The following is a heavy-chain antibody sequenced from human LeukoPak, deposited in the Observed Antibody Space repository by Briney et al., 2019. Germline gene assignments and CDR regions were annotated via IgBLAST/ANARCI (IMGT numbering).Heavy chain of an antibody. CDR2: ISSSSSYI. CDR1: GFTFSSYS. CDR3: AREGYSYGLGPYGMDV. D-gene: IGHD5-18*01. Sequence: GGSLRLSCAASGFTFSSYSTNWVRQAPGKGLEWVSSISSSSSYIYYADSVKGRFTISRDNAKNSLYLQMNSLRAEDTAVYYCAREGYSYGLGPYGMDVWGKGTTVTVSS. J-gene: IGHJ6*04. V-gene: IGHV3-21*01.